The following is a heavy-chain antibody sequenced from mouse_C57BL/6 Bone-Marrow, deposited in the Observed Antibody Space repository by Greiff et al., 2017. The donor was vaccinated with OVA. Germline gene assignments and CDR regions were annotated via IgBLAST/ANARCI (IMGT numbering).Heavy chain of an antibody. V-gene: IGHV4-1*01. CDR3: ARPAYYTKGGFAY. Sequence: EVKLLESGGGLVQPGGSLKLSCAASGIDFSRYWMSWVRRAPGKGLEWIGEINPDSSTINYAPSLKDKFIISRDNAKNTLYLQMSKVRSEDTALYYCARPAYYTKGGFAYWGQGTLVTVSA. CDR2: INPDSSTI. J-gene: IGHJ3*01. D-gene: IGHD2-12*01. CDR1: GIDFSRYW.